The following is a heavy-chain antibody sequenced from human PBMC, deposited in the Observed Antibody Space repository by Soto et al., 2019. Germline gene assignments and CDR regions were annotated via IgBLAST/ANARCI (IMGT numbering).Heavy chain of an antibody. CDR3: ARTQGRYFDY. V-gene: IGHV3-23*01. D-gene: IGHD3-16*01. CDR2: ISGSGGST. CDR1: GFTFSSYA. J-gene: IGHJ4*02. Sequence: EVQLLEFGGGLVQPGGSLRLSCAASGFTFSSYAMSWVRQAPGKGLEWVSTISGSGGSTYYADSVKGRFTISRDNSKNTLYLQMNSLRAEDTAVYYCARTQGRYFDYWGQGTLVTVSS.